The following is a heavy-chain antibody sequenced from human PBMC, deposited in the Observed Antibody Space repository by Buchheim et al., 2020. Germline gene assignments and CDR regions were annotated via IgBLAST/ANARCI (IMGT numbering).Heavy chain of an antibody. J-gene: IGHJ6*02. V-gene: IGHV3-30*18. CDR3: AKGDCSSTSCYTWWGYYYYYGMDV. D-gene: IGHD2-2*02. CDR2: ISYDGSNK. CDR1: GFTFSSYG. Sequence: QVQLVESGGGVVQPGRSLRLSCAASGFTFSSYGMHWVRQAPGKGLEWVAVISYDGSNKYYADSVKGRFTISRDNSKNTLSLQMNSLRAEDTAVYYCAKGDCSSTSCYTWWGYYYYYGMDVWGQGTT.